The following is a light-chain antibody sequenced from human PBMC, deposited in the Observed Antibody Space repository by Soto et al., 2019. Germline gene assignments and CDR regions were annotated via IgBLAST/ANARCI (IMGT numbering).Light chain of an antibody. Sequence: DIQMTQSPSTLSASVGDRVTITCRASQSISSWLAWYQQKPGKAPKLLIYDASSLESGVPSRFSGSGSGTEFTLTISSLQADDFATYYCQQYNLYSWTFGQGTKVDI. CDR1: QSISSW. J-gene: IGKJ1*01. CDR2: DAS. CDR3: QQYNLYSWT. V-gene: IGKV1-5*01.